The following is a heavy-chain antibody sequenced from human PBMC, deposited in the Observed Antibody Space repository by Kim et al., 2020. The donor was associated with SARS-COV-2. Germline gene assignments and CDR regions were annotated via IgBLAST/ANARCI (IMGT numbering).Heavy chain of an antibody. D-gene: IGHD5-12*01. CDR1: GFTFSSYA. CDR2: LRGIDDTT. CDR3: AKNPGDVYDGQLDY. Sequence: GGSLRLSCATSGFTFSSYAMSWVRQAPGKGLEWVSSLRGIDDTTYYAGSVKGRFTISRDNSRNTMYLQMNSLRAEDTAVYYCAKNPGDVYDGQLDYWGQGTLVTVSS. V-gene: IGHV3-23*01. J-gene: IGHJ4*02.